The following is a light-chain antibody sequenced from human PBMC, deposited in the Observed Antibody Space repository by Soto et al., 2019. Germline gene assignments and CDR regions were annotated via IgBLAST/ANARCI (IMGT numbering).Light chain of an antibody. CDR1: QSVSNY. V-gene: IGKV3-15*01. CDR2: GAS. Sequence: EIVMTQSPATLSVSPGERATLSCRASQSVSNYLAWYQQKPGQAPRLLIYGASTRVTGIPARFSGSGSGTEFTLTISSLQSEDFAVYYCQQYNNWPLMYTFGQGTRLEIK. J-gene: IGKJ2*01. CDR3: QQYNNWPLMYT.